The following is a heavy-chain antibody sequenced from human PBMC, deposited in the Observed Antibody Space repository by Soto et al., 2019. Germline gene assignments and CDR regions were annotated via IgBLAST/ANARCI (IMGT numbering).Heavy chain of an antibody. Sequence: QVQLVESGGGLVKPGGSLRLSCVASGFTFSDYYMSWIRQAPGKGLEWVSYISSSGGTIYYADSVKGRFTISREHAKNSLYLQMNNLRAEDTAVYYCAREDDYYDTSGSIEYFQHWGQGTLVTVSS. J-gene: IGHJ1*01. CDR1: GFTFSDYY. D-gene: IGHD3-22*01. CDR3: AREDDYYDTSGSIEYFQH. CDR2: ISSSGGTI. V-gene: IGHV3-11*01.